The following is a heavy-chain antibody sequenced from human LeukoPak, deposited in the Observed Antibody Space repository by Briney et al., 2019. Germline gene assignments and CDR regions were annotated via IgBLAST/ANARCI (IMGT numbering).Heavy chain of an antibody. Sequence: SGGSLRLSCAASGFTFSSYWMHWVRHAPGKGLVWVSHIDTDVSSTTYADSVKGRFTISRDNAKNTLYLQMNSLRAEDTAVYYCARGLQGIDYWGQGTLVTVSS. V-gene: IGHV3-74*01. CDR2: IDTDVSST. CDR1: GFTFSSYW. J-gene: IGHJ4*02. CDR3: ARGLQGIDY. D-gene: IGHD4-11*01.